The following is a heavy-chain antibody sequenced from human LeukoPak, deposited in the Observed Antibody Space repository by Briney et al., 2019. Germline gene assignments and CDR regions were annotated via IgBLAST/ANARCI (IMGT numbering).Heavy chain of an antibody. CDR2: IYPGDSDT. V-gene: IGHV5-51*01. CDR1: GYSFTSYW. J-gene: IGHJ3*02. CDR3: ARPLGSCTGGSCSRFDAFDI. Sequence: GESLKISCKGFGYSFTSYWIGWVRQMPGKGLEWMGIIYPGDSDTRYSPSFQGQVTISADKSISTAYLPWSSLKASDTAMYYCARPLGSCTGGSCSRFDAFDIWGQGTMVTVSS. D-gene: IGHD2-15*01.